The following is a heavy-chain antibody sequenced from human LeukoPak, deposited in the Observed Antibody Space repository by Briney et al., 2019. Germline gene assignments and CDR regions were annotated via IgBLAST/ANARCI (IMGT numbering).Heavy chain of an antibody. CDR3: AKDGPSAGLLWFGDQSIPYYFDY. Sequence: GGSLRLSCAASGFTFSSYGMSWVRQAPGKGLEWDSAISGSGGSPYYADSVKGRFTISRDNSKNTLYLQMNSLRAEDTAVYYCAKDGPSAGLLWFGDQSIPYYFDYWGQGTLVTVSS. D-gene: IGHD3-10*01. J-gene: IGHJ4*02. CDR2: ISGSGGSP. V-gene: IGHV3-23*01. CDR1: GFTFSSYG.